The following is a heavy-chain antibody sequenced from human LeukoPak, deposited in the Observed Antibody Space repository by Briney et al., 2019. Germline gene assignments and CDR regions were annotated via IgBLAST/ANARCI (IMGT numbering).Heavy chain of an antibody. J-gene: IGHJ6*02. CDR3: AKAGLTLVRGVISPDWSSYYAMDV. CDR2: TSGSGANT. CDR1: GFTFSTYA. Sequence: GGSLRLSCAASGFTFSTYAMTWVRQAPGKGLEWISATSGSGANTYYADSVEGRFFMSRDNSKNTLYLQMNSLRGEDTAVYYCAKAGLTLVRGVISPDWSSYYAMDVWGQGTTVTVSS. D-gene: IGHD3-10*01. V-gene: IGHV3-23*01.